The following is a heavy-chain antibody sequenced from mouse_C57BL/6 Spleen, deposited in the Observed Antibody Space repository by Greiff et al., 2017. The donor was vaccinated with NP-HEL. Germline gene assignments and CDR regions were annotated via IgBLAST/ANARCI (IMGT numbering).Heavy chain of an antibody. CDR2: IWPGGGT. Sequence: VKLVESGPGLVAPSQSLSITCTVSGFSLTSYAISWVRQPPGQGLEWLGVIWPGGGTNYNSALKYRMSISKDNSKSQVFLKMNRLQTDDTARYYCARKGGGDYARDYWGQGTSVTVSS. J-gene: IGHJ4*01. CDR1: GFSLTSYA. CDR3: ARKGGGDYARDY. V-gene: IGHV2-9-1*01. D-gene: IGHD1-1*02.